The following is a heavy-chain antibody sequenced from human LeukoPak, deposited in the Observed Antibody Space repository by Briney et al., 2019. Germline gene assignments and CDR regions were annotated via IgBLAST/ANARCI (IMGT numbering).Heavy chain of an antibody. CDR3: ARAYSSGWYRPGFDY. J-gene: IGHJ4*02. V-gene: IGHV4-39*01. CDR1: GGSISSSSYY. CDR2: IYYSGSI. Sequence: SETLSLTCTVSGGSISSSSYYWGWIRQPPGKGLEWIGSIYYSGSIYYNPSLKSRVTISVDTSKNQFSLKLSSVTAADTAVYYRARAYSSGWYRPGFDYWGQGTLVTVSS. D-gene: IGHD6-19*01.